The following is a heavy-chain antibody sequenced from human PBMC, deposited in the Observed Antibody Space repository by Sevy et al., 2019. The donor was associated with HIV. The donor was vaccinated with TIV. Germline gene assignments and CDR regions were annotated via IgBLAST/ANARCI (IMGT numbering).Heavy chain of an antibody. Sequence: GGSLRLSCAASGFTFSSYAMHWVRQAPGKGLEWVAVISYDGSNKYYADSVKGRFTISRDNSKNTLYLQMNSLRAEDTAVYYCARSPRGDYVWGSYRNYGMDVWGQGTTVTVSS. CDR2: ISYDGSNK. J-gene: IGHJ6*02. CDR3: ARSPRGDYVWGSYRNYGMDV. CDR1: GFTFSSYA. V-gene: IGHV3-30-3*01. D-gene: IGHD3-16*02.